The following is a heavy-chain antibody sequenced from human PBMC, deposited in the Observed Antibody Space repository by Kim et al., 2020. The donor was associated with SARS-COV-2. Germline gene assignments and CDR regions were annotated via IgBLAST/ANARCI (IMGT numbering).Heavy chain of an antibody. CDR3: ARDFGGDFWSGYLGY. Sequence: GGSLRLSCAASGFTFTSYDMHWVRQALGKGLAWVAVIWSDGSNKYYADFVKGRFTISRDNSMNTLFLQMNSLRAEDMAMYYCARDFGGDFWSGYLGYWGQGNLVTVSS. CDR2: IWSDGSNK. D-gene: IGHD3-3*01. CDR1: GFTFTSYD. V-gene: IGHV3-33*01. J-gene: IGHJ4*02.